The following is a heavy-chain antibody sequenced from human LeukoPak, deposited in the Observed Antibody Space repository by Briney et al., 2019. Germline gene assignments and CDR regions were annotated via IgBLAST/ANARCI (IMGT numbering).Heavy chain of an antibody. Sequence: PGGSLRLSCAASGFTFSNTWMSWVRQAPGKGLEWVGRIKSKTDGGTADYAAPGKGRFTISRDDSKNTMYLQMNSLKTEDTAVYYCITWRWFDPWGQGTLVTVSS. CDR3: ITWRWFDP. V-gene: IGHV3-15*01. J-gene: IGHJ5*02. CDR1: GFTFSNTW. CDR2: IKSKTDGGTA.